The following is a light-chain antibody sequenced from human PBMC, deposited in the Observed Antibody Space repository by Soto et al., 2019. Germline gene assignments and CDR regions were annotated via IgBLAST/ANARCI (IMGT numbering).Light chain of an antibody. CDR1: SSDVGGYNY. CDR2: EVS. Sequence: QSDLTQPPSASGSPGQSVTISCTGTSSDVGGYNYVSWYQQHPGKAPKLMIYEVSKRPSGVPDRFSGSKSGNTASLTVSGLQAEDEADYYCSSYAGSNNYVFGTGTKVTV. V-gene: IGLV2-8*01. J-gene: IGLJ1*01. CDR3: SSYAGSNNYV.